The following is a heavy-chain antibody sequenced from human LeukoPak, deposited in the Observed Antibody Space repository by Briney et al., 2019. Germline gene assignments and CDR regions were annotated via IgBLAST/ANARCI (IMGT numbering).Heavy chain of an antibody. J-gene: IGHJ5*02. Sequence: SETLSLTCTVSGGSLSSYYWSWIRQPPGKGLEWIGYINYSGSTNYNPSLKSRVTTSVDTSKNQFSLKLSSVTAADTAVYYCARTDSSGYYYWFDPWGQGTLVTVSS. V-gene: IGHV4-59*08. CDR2: INYSGST. D-gene: IGHD3-22*01. CDR3: ARTDSSGYYYWFDP. CDR1: GGSLSSYY.